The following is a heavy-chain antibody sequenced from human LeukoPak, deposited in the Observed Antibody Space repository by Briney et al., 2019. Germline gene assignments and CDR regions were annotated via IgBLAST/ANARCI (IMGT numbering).Heavy chain of an antibody. D-gene: IGHD4-17*01. CDR1: GFTFSAYD. CDR2: ISSSSSTI. Sequence: PGGSLRLSCAASGFTFSAYDMNWVRQAPGKGLEWFSSISSSSSTIYYADSVKGRFTISRDNAKNSLYLRMNSLRAEDTAMDYCARTYGDYVYFDYWGQGTMVTVSS. V-gene: IGHV3-48*01. CDR3: ARTYGDYVYFDY. J-gene: IGHJ4*02.